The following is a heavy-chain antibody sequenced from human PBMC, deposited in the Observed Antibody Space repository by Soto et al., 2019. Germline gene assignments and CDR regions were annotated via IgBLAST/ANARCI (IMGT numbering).Heavy chain of an antibody. J-gene: IGHJ6*02. CDR1: GFTFSSYG. D-gene: IGHD6-13*01. CDR2: IWYDGSNK. CDR3: ARERGRTYSSSWETDANYYYYYGMDV. Sequence: GGSLRLSCAASGFTFSSYGMHWVRQAPGKGLEWVAVIWYDGSNKYYADSVKGRFTISRDNSKNTLYLQMNSLRAEDTAVYYCARERGRTYSSSWETDANYYYYYGMDVWGQGTTVTVSS. V-gene: IGHV3-33*01.